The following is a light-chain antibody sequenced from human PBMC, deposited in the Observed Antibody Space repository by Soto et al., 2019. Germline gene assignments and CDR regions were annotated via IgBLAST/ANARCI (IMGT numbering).Light chain of an antibody. CDR2: GAS. J-gene: IGKJ1*01. V-gene: IGKV3-15*01. Sequence: IVMTQSPATLSVSPGERATLSCRASQSVSSNLAWYQRRPGQAPRLLIYGASTRATGIPARFSGSGSETEFTLTISSLQSEAFAVYYCQQYNNWPPWTFGQGTKVE. CDR3: QQYNNWPPWT. CDR1: QSVSSN.